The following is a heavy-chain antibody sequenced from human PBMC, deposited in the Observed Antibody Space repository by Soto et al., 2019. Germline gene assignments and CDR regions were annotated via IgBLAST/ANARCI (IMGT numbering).Heavy chain of an antibody. J-gene: IGHJ6*03. CDR1: GGSISSYY. CDR3: ARLVVGSALPPEHGSSTSCYVRYYYMDV. CDR2: TYYSGGT. D-gene: IGHD2-2*01. Sequence: QVQLQESGPGLVKPSETLSLTCTVSGGSISSYYWSWIRQPPGKGLEWIGYTYYSGGTNYNPSLKSRVTISVDTTKTQFSLKLSSVTAADTAVYYCARLVVGSALPPEHGSSTSCYVRYYYMDVWGKGTTVTVSS. V-gene: IGHV4-59*08.